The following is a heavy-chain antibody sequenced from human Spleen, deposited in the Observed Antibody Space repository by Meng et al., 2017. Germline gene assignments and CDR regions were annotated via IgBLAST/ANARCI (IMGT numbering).Heavy chain of an antibody. CDR2: IFSSGST. D-gene: IGHD3-22*01. J-gene: IGHJ3*02. CDR1: GGYIDSGGFY. Sequence: SETLSLTCTVSGGYIDSGGFYCNWVRQPAGKGLEWIGRIFSSGSTDYNPSLKSRVTISVDTSENQISLTLSSVTAADTAVYYCASGSGYYDSYGFPADAFDNWGRGTLVTVSS. V-gene: IGHV4-61*02. CDR3: ASGSGYYDSYGFPADAFDN.